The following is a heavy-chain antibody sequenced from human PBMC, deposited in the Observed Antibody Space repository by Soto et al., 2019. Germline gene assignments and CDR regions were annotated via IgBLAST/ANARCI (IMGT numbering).Heavy chain of an antibody. CDR2: TYYRSQFYH. CDR3: ARTASYYYYYMDV. CDR1: GDSVSSSSGA. V-gene: IGHV6-1*01. J-gene: IGHJ6*03. Sequence: PSQTLSLTCVVSGDSVSSSSGAWICIRQSPSRGLEWLGRTYYRSQFYHDYAISVRGRISINPDTTRNQFSLQLNSVTPEDTAVYYCARTASYYYYYMDVWDKGTTVTVSS.